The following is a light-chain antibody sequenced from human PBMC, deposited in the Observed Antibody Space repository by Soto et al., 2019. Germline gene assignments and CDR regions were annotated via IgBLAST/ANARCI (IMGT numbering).Light chain of an antibody. J-gene: IGLJ2*01. CDR1: TGAVTSGHY. CDR2: DTN. V-gene: IGLV7-46*01. Sequence: QAVVTQEPSLTVSPGVTVTLTCGSSTGAVTSGHYPYWFQQKPGQAPRTLIYDTNNKNSWTPARFSASLLGGKAALTLSGALPEDEAEYYCLLSDSGLRVFGGGTKLTVL. CDR3: LLSDSGLRV.